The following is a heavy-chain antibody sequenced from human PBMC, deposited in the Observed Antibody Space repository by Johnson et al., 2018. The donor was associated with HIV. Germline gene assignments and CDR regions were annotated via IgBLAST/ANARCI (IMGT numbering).Heavy chain of an antibody. V-gene: IGHV3-66*01. CDR2: IYSGGSK. CDR1: GFTFDDYV. J-gene: IGHJ3*02. D-gene: IGHD1-26*01. Sequence: VQLVESGGGVIRPGGSLRLSCAASGFTFDDYVMSWVRQAPGKGLEWVSVIYSGGSKYYAASVKGRFTISRDNSKNTLYLQMNSLRAEDTAVYYCARDLGGSYSGLDAFDIWGQGTMVTVSS. CDR3: ARDLGGSYSGLDAFDI.